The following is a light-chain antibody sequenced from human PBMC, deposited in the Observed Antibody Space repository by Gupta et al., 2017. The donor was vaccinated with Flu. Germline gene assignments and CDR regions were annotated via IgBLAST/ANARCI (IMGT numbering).Light chain of an antibody. CDR3: KSYDSSIVV. CDR2: EDN. V-gene: IGLV6-57*03. Sequence: NFLLTQPHSVSESPGKTVTISCTRSSGSIASNYVQWYQQRPGSAPTTVIYEDNQRPSGVTDRFSGSIYSYSNSVTIXRXGLKTEXDSYYYCKSYDSSIVVFGGGTKLTVL. CDR1: SGSIASNY. J-gene: IGLJ2*01.